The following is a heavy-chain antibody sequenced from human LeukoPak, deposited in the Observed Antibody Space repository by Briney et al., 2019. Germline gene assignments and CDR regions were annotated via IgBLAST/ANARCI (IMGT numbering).Heavy chain of an antibody. CDR3: ARGTYDFWSGPPPGWFDP. J-gene: IGHJ5*02. D-gene: IGHD3-3*01. V-gene: IGHV4-38-2*02. CDR2: IYHSGST. CDR1: GYSISSGYY. Sequence: PSETLSLTCTVSGYSISSGYYWGWIRQPPGKGLEWIGSIYHSGSTYYNPSLESRVTISVDTSKNQFSLKLSSVTAAGTAVYYCARGTYDFWSGPPPGWFDPWAREPWSPSPQ.